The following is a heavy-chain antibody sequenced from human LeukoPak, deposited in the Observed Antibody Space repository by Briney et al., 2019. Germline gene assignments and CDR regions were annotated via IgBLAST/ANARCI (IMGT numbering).Heavy chain of an antibody. V-gene: IGHV4-59*01. D-gene: IGHD6-13*01. CDR1: GGSISSYY. J-gene: IGHJ5*02. CDR2: IYYSGST. Sequence: PSETLSLTCTVSGGSISSYYWSWIRQPPGKGLEWIGYIYYSGSTNYNPSLKGRVTISVDTSKNQFSLKLSSVTAADTAVYYCAREHTAAAGDNWFDPWGQGTLVTVSS. CDR3: AREHTAAAGDNWFDP.